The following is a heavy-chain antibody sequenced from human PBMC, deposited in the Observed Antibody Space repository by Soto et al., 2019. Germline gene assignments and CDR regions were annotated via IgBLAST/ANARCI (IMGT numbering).Heavy chain of an antibody. J-gene: IGHJ4*02. D-gene: IGHD6-19*01. V-gene: IGHV4-34*01. Sequence: KSSETLSLTCAVYGGSFSGYYWSWIRHPPGKGLEWIGEINHSGSTNYNPSLKSRVTISVDTSKNQFSLKLSSVTAADTAVYYCARVHQPSSSGRGFDYWGQGTLVTVSS. CDR2: INHSGST. CDR1: GGSFSGYY. CDR3: ARVHQPSSSGRGFDY.